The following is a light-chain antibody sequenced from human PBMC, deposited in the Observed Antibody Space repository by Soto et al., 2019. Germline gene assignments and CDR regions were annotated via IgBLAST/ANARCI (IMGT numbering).Light chain of an antibody. V-gene: IGLV1-40*01. CDR3: QSYDISLSGYV. J-gene: IGLJ1*01. CDR1: SSNIGAGYD. Sequence: QSVLTQPPSVSGAPGQRVTISCTWSSSNIGAGYDVHWYQQLPGTAPKLLIYGNSNRPSGVPDRFSGSKSATSASLAITGLQAEDEADYYCQSYDISLSGYVFGTGTKVTVL. CDR2: GNS.